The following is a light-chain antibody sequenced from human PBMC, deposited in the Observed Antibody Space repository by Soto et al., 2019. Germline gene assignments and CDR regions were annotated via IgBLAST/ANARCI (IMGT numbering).Light chain of an antibody. CDR1: SGHSSYA. J-gene: IGLJ2*01. CDR3: QTWGTGTHVV. Sequence: QLVLTQSPSASASLGASVKLTCTLSSGHSSYAIAWHQLQPEKGPRYLMKLNSDGSHSKGDGIPDRFSGSSSGAERYLTISSLQSEDEADYYCQTWGTGTHVVFGGGTKVTV. V-gene: IGLV4-69*01. CDR2: LNSDGSH.